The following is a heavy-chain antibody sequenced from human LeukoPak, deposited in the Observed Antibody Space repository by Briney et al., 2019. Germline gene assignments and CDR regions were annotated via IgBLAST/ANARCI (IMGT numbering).Heavy chain of an antibody. CDR3: ARVVTHYDSSGYYNLNYYFDY. D-gene: IGHD3-22*01. CDR1: GFTFSSYS. J-gene: IGHJ4*02. Sequence: KSGGSLRLSCAASGFTFSSYSMNWVRQAPGKGLEWVSSISSSSSYIYYADSVKGRFTISRDNAKNSLYLQMNSLRAEDTAVYYCARVVTHYDSSGYYNLNYYFDYWGQGTLVTVSS. V-gene: IGHV3-21*01. CDR2: ISSSSSYI.